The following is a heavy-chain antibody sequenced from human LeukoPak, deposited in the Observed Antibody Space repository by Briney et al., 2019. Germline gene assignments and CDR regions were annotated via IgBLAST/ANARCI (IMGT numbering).Heavy chain of an antibody. CDR2: IYYSGST. Sequence: SETLALTCTVSGGYISSYCWRWIRQPPGKGLERIGYIYYSGSTNYNPSLKSRVTISVDTSKNQFSLKLSSVTAADTAVYYCARDPSSSWYNNWFDPWGQGTLVTVSS. CDR3: ARDPSSSWYNNWFDP. J-gene: IGHJ5*02. CDR1: GGYISSYC. V-gene: IGHV4-59*01. D-gene: IGHD6-13*01.